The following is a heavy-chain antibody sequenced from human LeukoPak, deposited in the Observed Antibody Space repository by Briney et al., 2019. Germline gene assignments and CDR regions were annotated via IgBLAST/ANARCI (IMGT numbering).Heavy chain of an antibody. CDR2: MNPSTGNR. J-gene: IGHJ4*02. CDR3: ARAPLEGSGSALSGDY. V-gene: IGHV1-8*02. CDR1: GYTFTSYA. Sequence: ASVKVSCKASGYTFTSYAMHWVRQAPGQRLEWMGWMNPSTGNRGYAQKFQGRITMTGNTSISTAYMELSSLRSDDTAVYYCARAPLEGSGSALSGDYWGQGTLVTVSS. D-gene: IGHD3-10*01.